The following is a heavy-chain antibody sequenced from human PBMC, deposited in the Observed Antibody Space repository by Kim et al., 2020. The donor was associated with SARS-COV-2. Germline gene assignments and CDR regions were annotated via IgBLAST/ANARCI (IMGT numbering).Heavy chain of an antibody. CDR3: ARVDDSSGYYGFPWYFDL. CDR2: IIPILGIA. Sequence: SVKVSCKASGGTFSSYAISWVRQAPGQGLEWMGRIIPILGIANYAQKFQGRVTITADKSTSTAYMELSSLRSEDTAVYYCARVDDSSGYYGFPWYFDLWGRGTLVTVSS. CDR1: GGTFSSYA. J-gene: IGHJ2*01. D-gene: IGHD3-22*01. V-gene: IGHV1-69*04.